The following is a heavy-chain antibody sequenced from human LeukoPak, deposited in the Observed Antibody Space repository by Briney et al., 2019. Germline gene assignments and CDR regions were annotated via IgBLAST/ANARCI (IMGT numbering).Heavy chain of an antibody. J-gene: IGHJ4*02. Sequence: GRSLRLSCAASGFTFSSYGMHWVRQAPGKGLEWVAVIWYDGSNKYYADSVKGRFTISRDNSKNTLYLQMNSLRAEDTAVYYCARDIAAAGNDYWGQGTLVTVSS. CDR2: IWYDGSNK. CDR1: GFTFSSYG. CDR3: ARDIAAAGNDY. D-gene: IGHD6-13*01. V-gene: IGHV3-33*01.